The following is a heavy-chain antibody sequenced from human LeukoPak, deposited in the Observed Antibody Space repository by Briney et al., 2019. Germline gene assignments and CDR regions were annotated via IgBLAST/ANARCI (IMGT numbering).Heavy chain of an antibody. CDR2: VYPSGRT. Sequence: SETLSLTCTVSGGSISTYYWSWIRQPAGKGLEWIGRVYPSGRTSYNPSLENRVTMSVDTSKKQFSLKLRSVTAADTAVYYCASGGRMSAANWFDSWGQGTLVTVSS. V-gene: IGHV4-4*07. J-gene: IGHJ5*01. CDR1: GGSISTYY. D-gene: IGHD6-13*01. CDR3: ASGGRMSAANWFDS.